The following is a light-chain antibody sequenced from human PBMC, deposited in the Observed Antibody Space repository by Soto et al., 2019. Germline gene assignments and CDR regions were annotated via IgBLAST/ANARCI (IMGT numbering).Light chain of an antibody. Sequence: DIQMTQSPSSLSASLGDRVTITCRASQTISNYLNWYQQKSGRPPELLVYAASNLQSGVPSRFTGSGSGTHFTPTISGLEPADFQTYFCQQSYNNPITFGQGTRLEIK. J-gene: IGKJ5*01. CDR1: QTISNY. V-gene: IGKV1-39*01. CDR3: QQSYNNPIT. CDR2: AAS.